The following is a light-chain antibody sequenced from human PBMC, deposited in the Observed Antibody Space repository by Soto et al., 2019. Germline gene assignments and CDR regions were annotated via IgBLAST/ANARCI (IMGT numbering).Light chain of an antibody. CDR1: QSISSW. CDR3: QQYNNYLWT. Sequence: DIQMTQSPSTLSASVGDRVTITCRASQSISSWLAWYQQKPGKAPKLLIYKASSLESGVPSRFSGSGSGTEFTLTISSPQPDDFATYYCQQYNNYLWTFGQGTKVEIK. CDR2: KAS. V-gene: IGKV1-5*03. J-gene: IGKJ1*01.